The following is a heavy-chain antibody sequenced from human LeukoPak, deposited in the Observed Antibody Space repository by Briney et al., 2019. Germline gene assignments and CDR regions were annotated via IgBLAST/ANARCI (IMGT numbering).Heavy chain of an antibody. V-gene: IGHV4-38-2*01. Sequence: SETLSLTCAVSGYSLSSGYYWGWIRQPPGKGLEWIGSIYHSGSTYYNPSLKSRVTISVDTSKNQFSLKLGSVTAADTAVYYCARREGTSGAFDIWGQGTMVTVSS. D-gene: IGHD3-10*01. CDR2: IYHSGST. J-gene: IGHJ3*02. CDR1: GYSLSSGYY. CDR3: ARREGTSGAFDI.